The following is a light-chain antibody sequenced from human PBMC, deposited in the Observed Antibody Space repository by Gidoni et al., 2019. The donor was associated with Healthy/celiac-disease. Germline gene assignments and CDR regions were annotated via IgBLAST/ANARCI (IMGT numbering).Light chain of an antibody. V-gene: IGKV1-27*01. CDR1: QCISNY. J-gene: IGKJ1*01. CDR3: QKYNSAPRT. Sequence: DIQMTQSPSSLSASVGDRVTITCRASQCISNYLAWYQQKPGKVPKLLIYAASTLQSGVQSRFSGSGSGKDFTFTISSRQSEDVATYYCQKYNSAPRTFGQGTKVEIK. CDR2: AAS.